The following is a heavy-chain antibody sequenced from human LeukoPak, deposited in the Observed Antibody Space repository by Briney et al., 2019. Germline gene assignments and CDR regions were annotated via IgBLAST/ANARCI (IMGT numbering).Heavy chain of an antibody. D-gene: IGHD2-21*02. V-gene: IGHV1-2*02. CDR2: INLKSGDT. CDR1: GYTFTNSY. Sequence: ASVKVSCKASGYTFTNSYMHWVRQAPGRGLEYLAWINLKSGDTIYAQKFQGRVTLTRDTSISTAYMDLGGLRSDDTAIYYCAREGRHCGGDCYSFDFWGQGTLVTVSS. CDR3: AREGRHCGGDCYSFDF. J-gene: IGHJ4*02.